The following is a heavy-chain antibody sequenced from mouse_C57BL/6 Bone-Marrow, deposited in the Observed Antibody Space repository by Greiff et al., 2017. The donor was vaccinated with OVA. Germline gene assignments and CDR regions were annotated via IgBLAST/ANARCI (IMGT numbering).Heavy chain of an antibody. CDR3: AREGDYDWYFDV. D-gene: IGHD2-4*01. V-gene: IGHV1-82*01. Sequence: QVQLKQSGPELVKPGASVKISCKASGYAFSSSWMNWVQQRPGKGLEWIGRIYPGDGDTNYNGKFKGKATLTADKSSSTAYMQLSSLTSEDAAVYCCAREGDYDWYFDVWGRGTTVTVSS. J-gene: IGHJ1*03. CDR1: GYAFSSSW. CDR2: IYPGDGDT.